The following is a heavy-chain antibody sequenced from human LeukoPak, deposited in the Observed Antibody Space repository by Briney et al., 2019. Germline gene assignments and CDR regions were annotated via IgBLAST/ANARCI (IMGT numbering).Heavy chain of an antibody. J-gene: IGHJ6*04. V-gene: IGHV3-33*01. D-gene: IGHD3-10*01. CDR1: GFTFSSYG. CDR2: IWYDGSNK. CDR3: ARDVVRGVIYYYYGMDV. Sequence: GGSLRLSCAASGFTFSSYGMHWVRQAPGKGREWVAVIWYDGSNKYYADSVKGRFTISRDNSKNTLYLQMNSLRAEDTAVYYCARDVVRGVIYYYYGMDVWGKGTTVTVSS.